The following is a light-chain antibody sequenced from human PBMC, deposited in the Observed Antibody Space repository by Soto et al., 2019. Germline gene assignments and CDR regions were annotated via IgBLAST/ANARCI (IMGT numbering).Light chain of an antibody. Sequence: AIQMTQSPSSLSASVGDRVTITCRASQGIGNDLTWYQQRPGKAPELLIYAASTLRTGVPPRFSGSGSGTDFTLTIASLQPEDSATYYCLQDYNYPWAFGQGTKVEIK. CDR3: LQDYNYPWA. V-gene: IGKV1-6*01. CDR1: QGIGND. J-gene: IGKJ1*01. CDR2: AAS.